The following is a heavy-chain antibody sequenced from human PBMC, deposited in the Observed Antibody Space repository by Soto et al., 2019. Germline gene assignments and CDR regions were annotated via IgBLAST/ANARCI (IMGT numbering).Heavy chain of an antibody. CDR3: AKDPPNSSGWSPTFDY. J-gene: IGHJ4*02. V-gene: IGHV3-23*01. CDR2: ISGSGGST. CDR1: GFTFSSYA. Sequence: GGSLRLSCAASGFTFSSYAMSWVRQAPGKGLEWVSAISGSGGSTYYADSVKGRFTISRDNSKNTLYLQMNSLRAEDTAVYYCAKDPPNSSGWSPTFDYWGQGTLVTVSS. D-gene: IGHD6-19*01.